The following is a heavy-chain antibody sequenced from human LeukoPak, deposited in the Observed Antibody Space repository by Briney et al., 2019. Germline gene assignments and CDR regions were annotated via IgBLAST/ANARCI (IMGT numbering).Heavy chain of an antibody. V-gene: IGHV3-48*03. CDR2: ISSSGTII. J-gene: IGHJ3*02. Sequence: PGGSLRLSCAASGFTLSGYEMNWVRQAPGKGLEWVSYISSSGTIIYYADSVKGRFTISRDNSKNTLYLQMNSLRAEDMAVYYCAKDNNGYNLGSAFDIWGQGTMVTVSS. CDR3: AKDNNGYNLGSAFDI. CDR1: GFTLSGYE. D-gene: IGHD5-24*01.